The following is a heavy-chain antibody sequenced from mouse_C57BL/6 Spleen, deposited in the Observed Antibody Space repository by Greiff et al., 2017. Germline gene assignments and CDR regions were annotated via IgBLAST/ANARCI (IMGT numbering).Heavy chain of an antibody. CDR3: ARRTDYAWFAY. J-gene: IGHJ3*01. CDR1: GFTFSDYG. CDR2: ISSGSSTI. D-gene: IGHD2-4*01. Sequence: DVMLVESGGGLVKPGGSLKLSCAASGFTFSDYGMHWVRQAPEKGLEWVAYISSGSSTIYYADTVKGRFTISRDNAKNTLFLQMTSLRSEDTAMYYCARRTDYAWFAYWGQGTLVTVSA. V-gene: IGHV5-17*01.